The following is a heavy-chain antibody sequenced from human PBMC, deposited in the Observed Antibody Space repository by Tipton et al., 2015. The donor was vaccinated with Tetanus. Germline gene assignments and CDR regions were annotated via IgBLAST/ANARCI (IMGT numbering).Heavy chain of an antibody. V-gene: IGHV3-30-3*01. D-gene: IGHD2-2*01. J-gene: IGHJ4*02. Sequence: SLRLSCAASGFTFSSYAMHWVRQAPGKGLEWVAVISYDGSNKYYADSVKGRFTISRGNSKNTLYLQMNSLRAEDTAVYYCTHLIGGYCSSTSCSYFDYWGQGTLVTVSS. CDR3: THLIGGYCSSTSCSYFDY. CDR1: GFTFSSYA. CDR2: ISYDGSNK.